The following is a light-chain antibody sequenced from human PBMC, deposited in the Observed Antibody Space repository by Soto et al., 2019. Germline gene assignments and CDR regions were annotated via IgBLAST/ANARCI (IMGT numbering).Light chain of an antibody. Sequence: DIPMTQSPSSVSASVGDRVTITCRASQDINSWLAWYQQKPGKAPNLLIYAASSLQSGAPSRFSGSGPGTDFTLTISSLQPEDFASYYCQQTNSFPLTFGGGTKVEIK. CDR1: QDINSW. CDR2: AAS. J-gene: IGKJ4*01. CDR3: QQTNSFPLT. V-gene: IGKV1-12*01.